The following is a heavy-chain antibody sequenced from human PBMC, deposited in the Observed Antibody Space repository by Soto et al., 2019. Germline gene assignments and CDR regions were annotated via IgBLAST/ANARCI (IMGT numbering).Heavy chain of an antibody. CDR2: IIPIFGTT. CDR1: GGTFSSYA. V-gene: IGHV1-69*12. CDR3: ARDQPVVAATNWYFYL. J-gene: IGHJ2*01. D-gene: IGHD2-15*01. Sequence: QVQLVQSGAEVKKPGSSVKVSCKASGGTFSSYAISWVRQAPGQGLEWMGWIIPIFGTTNYAKKFQGRVTITADESTSTAYMELSSLRSEDTAVYYCARDQPVVAATNWYFYLWGRCTLVTVSS.